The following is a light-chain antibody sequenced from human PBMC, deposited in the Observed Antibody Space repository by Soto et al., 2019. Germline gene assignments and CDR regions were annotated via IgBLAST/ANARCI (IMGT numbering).Light chain of an antibody. CDR1: SSDVGSYNL. J-gene: IGLJ2*01. V-gene: IGLV2-23*02. Sequence: QSALTQPASVSGSPGQSITISCTGTSSDVGSYNLVSWYQQHPGKAPKLMIYEVSKRPSGVSNRFSGSKSGNTASLTISGLQAEDVADYYCCSYAGSSTVVFGGGTKVTVL. CDR2: EVS. CDR3: CSYAGSSTVV.